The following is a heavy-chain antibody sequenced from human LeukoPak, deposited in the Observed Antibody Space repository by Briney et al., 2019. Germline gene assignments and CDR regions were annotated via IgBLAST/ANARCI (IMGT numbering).Heavy chain of an antibody. D-gene: IGHD6-19*01. Sequence: RGSPRLSCAASGFTFSSHWMSWVRQAPGKRLEWVANIKQDGSEKYYVDSVKGRFTISRDNAKNSLYMQMNSLRAEDTAVYYCARLYSSGWYDYWGQGTLVTVSS. CDR1: GFTFSSHW. CDR3: ARLYSSGWYDY. J-gene: IGHJ4*02. CDR2: IKQDGSEK. V-gene: IGHV3-7*04.